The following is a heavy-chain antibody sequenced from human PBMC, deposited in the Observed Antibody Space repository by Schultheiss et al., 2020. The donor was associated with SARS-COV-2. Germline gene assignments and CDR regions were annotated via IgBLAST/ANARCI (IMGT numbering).Heavy chain of an antibody. Sequence: SETLSLTCAVSGYSISSGYYWGWIRQPPGKGLEWIGSIYYSGSTSYNPSLKSLVTISVDTSKNQFSLKLSSVTAADTAVYYCARGRRDGYNKYYFDYWGQGTLVTVSS. D-gene: IGHD5-24*01. CDR2: IYYSGST. J-gene: IGHJ4*02. V-gene: IGHV4-38-2*01. CDR3: ARGRRDGYNKYYFDY. CDR1: GYSISSGYY.